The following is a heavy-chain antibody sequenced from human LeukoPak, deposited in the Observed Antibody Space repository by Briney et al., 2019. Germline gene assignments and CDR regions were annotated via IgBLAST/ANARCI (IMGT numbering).Heavy chain of an antibody. CDR2: INHSGST. Sequence: SETLSLTCAVYGGSFSGYYWSWIRQPPGKGLEWIGEINHSGSTNYNPSLKSRVTISVDTSKNQFSLKLGSVTAADTAVYYCANIVATSYYFDYWGQGTLVTVSS. CDR3: ANIVATSYYFDY. D-gene: IGHD5-12*01. V-gene: IGHV4-34*01. CDR1: GGSFSGYY. J-gene: IGHJ4*02.